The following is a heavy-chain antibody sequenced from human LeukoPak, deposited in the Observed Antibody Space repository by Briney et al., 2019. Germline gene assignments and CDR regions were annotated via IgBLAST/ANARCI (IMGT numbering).Heavy chain of an antibody. CDR3: ARGLQWFGESHATYYMDV. V-gene: IGHV1-69*05. J-gene: IGHJ6*03. Sequence: AASVKVSCKASGGTFSSYAISWVRQAPGQGLEWMGGIIPIFGTANYAQKFQGRVTITTDESTSTAYMELSSLRSEDTAVYHCARGLQWFGESHATYYMDVWGKGTTVTVSS. CDR1: GGTFSSYA. CDR2: IIPIFGTA. D-gene: IGHD3-10*01.